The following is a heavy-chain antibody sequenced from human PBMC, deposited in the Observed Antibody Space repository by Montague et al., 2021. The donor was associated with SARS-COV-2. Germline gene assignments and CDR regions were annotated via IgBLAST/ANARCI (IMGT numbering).Heavy chain of an antibody. D-gene: IGHD5-12*01. Sequence: TLSLTCTVSGGSISSFSYYWSWIRQPAGKGLEWIVRIYTSGTTDYSFSLKSRVTISVDTSKNQFSLKLTSVTAADTAVYYCARAHSGSWAHLDNWGQGNLVTVSS. J-gene: IGHJ4*02. CDR2: IYTSGTT. CDR1: GGSISSFSYY. CDR3: ARAHSGSWAHLDN. V-gene: IGHV4-61*02.